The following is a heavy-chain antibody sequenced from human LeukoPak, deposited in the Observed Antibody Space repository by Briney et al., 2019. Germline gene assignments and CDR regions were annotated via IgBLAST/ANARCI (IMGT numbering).Heavy chain of an antibody. Sequence: SETLSLTRAVYGGSFSGYYWSWIRQPPGKGLEWIGEINQSGSTNYNPSLKSRVTISVDTSKNQFSLKLSSVTAADTAVYYCARVHCSSTSCYRPRGYFDYWGQGTLVTVSS. D-gene: IGHD2-2*01. CDR1: GGSFSGYY. CDR3: ARVHCSSTSCYRPRGYFDY. V-gene: IGHV4-34*01. J-gene: IGHJ4*02. CDR2: INQSGST.